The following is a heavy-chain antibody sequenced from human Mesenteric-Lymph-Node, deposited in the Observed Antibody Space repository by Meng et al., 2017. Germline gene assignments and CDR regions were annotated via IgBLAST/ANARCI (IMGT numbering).Heavy chain of an antibody. V-gene: IGHV3-74*03. CDR1: GFAFSSYW. J-gene: IGHJ5*02. Sequence: EVQLVEAGGGLVQSGGSLSRSCGGSGFAFSSYWMHWVRQAPGKGLVWVSRINSDGSNTTYADSVKGRFTISRDNSDNSLHLQMNYVGADDTAMYFCARVDRTSSEDLWGQGTLVTVSS. D-gene: IGHD2-2*03. CDR2: INSDGSNT. CDR3: ARVDRTSSEDL.